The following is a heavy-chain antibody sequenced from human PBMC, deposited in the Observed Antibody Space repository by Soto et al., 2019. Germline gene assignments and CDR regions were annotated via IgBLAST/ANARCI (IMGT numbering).Heavy chain of an antibody. CDR2: INAGNGNT. CDR3: ARASGAFDI. J-gene: IGHJ3*02. Sequence: QVQLVQSGAAVKKPGASVKISCKASGYKLTSYAMHWVRQAPGQRREWMGWINAGNGNTKYSQKFQDRVTITMDTSASTAYMELSSLRSEDTAVYYCARASGAFDIWGQGTMVTVSS. CDR1: GYKLTSYA. D-gene: IGHD3-3*01. V-gene: IGHV1-3*01.